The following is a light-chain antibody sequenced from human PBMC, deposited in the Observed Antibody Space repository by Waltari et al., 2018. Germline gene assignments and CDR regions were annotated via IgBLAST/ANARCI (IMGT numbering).Light chain of an antibody. V-gene: IGKV1-5*03. CDR2: KAS. J-gene: IGKJ4*01. CDR1: QSISNW. CDR3: QQYNSYSLLS. Sequence: DIQMTQSPSSLSASVGDRFPITCRASQSISNWLAWYQQKPGKAPKLLIYKASTLESGVPSRFSGRGSGTEFTLTISSLQPDDFATYYCQQYNSYSLLSFGGGTKVEIK.